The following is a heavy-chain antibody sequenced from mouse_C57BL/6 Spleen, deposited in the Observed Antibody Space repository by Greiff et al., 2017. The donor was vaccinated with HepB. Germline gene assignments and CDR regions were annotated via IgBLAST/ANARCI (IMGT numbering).Heavy chain of an antibody. CDR1: GYTFTSYW. CDR2: IYPSDSET. V-gene: IGHV1-61*01. CDR3: ARREDDYDGVYWYFDV. J-gene: IGHJ1*03. Sequence: QVQLQQPGAELVRPGSSVKLSCKASGYTFTSYWMDWVKQRPGQGLEWIGNIYPSDSETHYNQKFKDKATLTVDKSSSTAYMQLSSLTSEDSAVYYCARREDDYDGVYWYFDVWGTGTTVTVSS. D-gene: IGHD2-4*01.